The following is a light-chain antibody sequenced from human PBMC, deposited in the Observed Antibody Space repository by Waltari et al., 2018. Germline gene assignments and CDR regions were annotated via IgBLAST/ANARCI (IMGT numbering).Light chain of an antibody. Sequence: QSVLTQPPSASGTPGQRVTISCSGSSSNIGSNYVYWYQQLPGTAPKLLIYRNNQRPSGVPDRFSGSKSCTSASLAIRGLRSEDEADYYCAAWDDSLSGVVFGGGTKLTVL. V-gene: IGLV1-47*01. J-gene: IGLJ2*01. CDR3: AAWDDSLSGVV. CDR1: SSNIGSNY. CDR2: RNN.